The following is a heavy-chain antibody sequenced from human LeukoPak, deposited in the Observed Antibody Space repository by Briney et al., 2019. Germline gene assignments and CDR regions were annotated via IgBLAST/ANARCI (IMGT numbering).Heavy chain of an antibody. Sequence: SGGSLRLSCAASGFTFSSYAMSWVRQAPGKGLEWVSAISGSGGSTYYADSVKGRFTISRDNSKNTLYLQMNSLRAEDTAVYYCAKDLMYSYGYSSDYWGQGTLVTVSS. V-gene: IGHV3-23*01. J-gene: IGHJ4*02. D-gene: IGHD5-18*01. CDR3: AKDLMYSYGYSSDY. CDR1: GFTFSSYA. CDR2: ISGSGGST.